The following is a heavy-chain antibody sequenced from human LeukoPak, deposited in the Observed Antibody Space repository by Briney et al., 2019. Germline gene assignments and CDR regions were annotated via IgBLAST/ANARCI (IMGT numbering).Heavy chain of an antibody. V-gene: IGHV3-23*01. J-gene: IGHJ4*02. Sequence: PGGSLRLSCAASGFTFSSYAMSWVRQAPGKGMEWVSAISGSGGSTYYADSVKGRFTISRDNSKNTLYLQMNSLRAEDTAVYYCAKLEDYGGNSGYWGQGTLVTVSS. CDR2: ISGSGGST. CDR1: GFTFSSYA. CDR3: AKLEDYGGNSGY. D-gene: IGHD4-23*01.